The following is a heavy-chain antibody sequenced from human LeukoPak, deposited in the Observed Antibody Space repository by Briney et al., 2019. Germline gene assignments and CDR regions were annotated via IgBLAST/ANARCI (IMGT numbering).Heavy chain of an antibody. D-gene: IGHD1-26*01. Sequence: SQTLSLTCAISGDSVSSNTAAWHWLRQSPSRGLEWLGRTSYRSKWYNDYAVSVKSRITINADTSKNQFSLQLNSVTPEDTAVYYCARGSRFDPWGQGILVTVSS. CDR2: TSYRSKWYN. V-gene: IGHV6-1*01. J-gene: IGHJ5*02. CDR1: GDSVSSNTAA. CDR3: ARGSRFDP.